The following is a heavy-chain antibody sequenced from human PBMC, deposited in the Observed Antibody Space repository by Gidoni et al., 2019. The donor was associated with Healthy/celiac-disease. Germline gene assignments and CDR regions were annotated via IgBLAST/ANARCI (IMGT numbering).Heavy chain of an antibody. CDR2: ISGSGGST. CDR3: ATFPGGTRIVVVTYGMDV. J-gene: IGHJ6*02. V-gene: IGHV3-23*01. Sequence: AISGSGGSTYYADSVKGRFTISRDNSKNTLYLQMNSLRAEDTAVYYCATFPGGTRIVVVTYGMDVWGQGTTVTVSS. D-gene: IGHD3-22*01.